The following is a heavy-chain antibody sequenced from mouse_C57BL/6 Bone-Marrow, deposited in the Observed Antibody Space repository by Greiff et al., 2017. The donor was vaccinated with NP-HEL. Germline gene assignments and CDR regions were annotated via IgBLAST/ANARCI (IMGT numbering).Heavy chain of an antibody. CDR1: GYTFPDYY. CDR2: INPNNGGT. J-gene: IGHJ3*01. CDR3: ATTVVAPFAY. Sequence: VQLQQSGPELVKPGASVKISCKASGYTFPDYYMNWVKQSHGKSLEWIGDINPNNGGTSYNQKFKGKATLTVDKSSSTAYMELRSLTSEDSAVYYCATTVVAPFAYWGQGTLVTVSA. V-gene: IGHV1-26*01. D-gene: IGHD1-1*01.